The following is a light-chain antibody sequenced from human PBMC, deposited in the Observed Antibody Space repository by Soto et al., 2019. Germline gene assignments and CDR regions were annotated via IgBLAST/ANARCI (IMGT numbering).Light chain of an antibody. CDR2: GAS. J-gene: IGKJ2*01. V-gene: IGKV3-15*01. CDR1: ESVTSN. CDR3: QQYNYWPQYT. Sequence: EIVMTQSPATLSVSPGERATLSCRASESVTSNLAWYQQKPGQAPRLLIYGASTRATGIPARFSGSGSGTEFTLTISSLQSEDFAVYYCQQYNYWPQYTFGQGTKLEIK.